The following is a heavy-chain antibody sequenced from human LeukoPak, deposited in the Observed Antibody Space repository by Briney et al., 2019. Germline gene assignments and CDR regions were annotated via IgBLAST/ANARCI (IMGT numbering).Heavy chain of an antibody. J-gene: IGHJ6*02. CDR1: GGSFSGYY. CDR2: IYYSGST. Sequence: PSETLSLTCAVYGGSFSGYYWSWIRRPPGKGLEWIGYIYYSGSTYYNPSLKSRVTISVDTSKNQFSLKLSSVTAADTAVYYCARSPPFYDSSGYYVPHYYYGMDVWGQGTTVTVSS. D-gene: IGHD3-22*01. CDR3: ARSPPFYDSSGYYVPHYYYGMDV. V-gene: IGHV4-34*09.